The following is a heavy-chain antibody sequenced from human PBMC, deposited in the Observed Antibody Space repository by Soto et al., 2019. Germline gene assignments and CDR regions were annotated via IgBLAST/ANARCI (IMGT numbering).Heavy chain of an antibody. CDR1: GFTFSSYA. D-gene: IGHD6-13*01. J-gene: IGHJ3*02. Sequence: QVQLVESGGGVVQPGRSLRLSCAASGFTFSSYAMHWVRQAPGKGLEWVAFISYDESNKYYADSVKGRFTISRDNSKNTLYLQMNSLRAEDTAVYYCVRVRGSSWYEGAFDIWGQGTMVTVSS. V-gene: IGHV3-30-3*01. CDR3: VRVRGSSWYEGAFDI. CDR2: ISYDESNK.